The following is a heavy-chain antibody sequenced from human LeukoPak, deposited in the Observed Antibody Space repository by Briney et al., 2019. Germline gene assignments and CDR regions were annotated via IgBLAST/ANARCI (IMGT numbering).Heavy chain of an antibody. V-gene: IGHV3-33*01. Sequence: GGSLRLSFAASGFTFSTHGMHWVRQAPGKGLEWVSVIWYDGRSKYYADSVKGRFTISRDNSKNTLYLQINTLRAEDTGVYYCARDRISMKARGEPDYWGPGTLVTVSS. CDR1: GFTFSTHG. D-gene: IGHD3-22*01. J-gene: IGHJ4*02. CDR3: ARDRISMKARGEPDY. CDR2: IWYDGRSK.